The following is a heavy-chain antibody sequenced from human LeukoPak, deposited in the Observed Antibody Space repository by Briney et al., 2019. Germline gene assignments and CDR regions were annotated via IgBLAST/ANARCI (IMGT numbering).Heavy chain of an antibody. CDR1: GFTFSSYA. CDR2: ISGSGGNT. Sequence: PGGSLRLSCAASGFTFSSYAMSWVRQAPGKGLEWVSAISGSGGNTYYADSVKGRFTISRDNSKNTLYLQMTSLRVEDTAVYYCAKDGAYNSVWFPNDYWGQGTLVTVSS. CDR3: AKDGAYNSVWFPNDY. D-gene: IGHD6-19*01. V-gene: IGHV3-23*01. J-gene: IGHJ4*02.